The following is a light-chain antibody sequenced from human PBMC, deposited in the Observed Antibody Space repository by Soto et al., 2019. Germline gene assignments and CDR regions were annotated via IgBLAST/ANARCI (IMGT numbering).Light chain of an antibody. CDR1: QSVSSRY. Sequence: EIVLTQSPGTLSLSPGERATLSCRASQSVSSRYLAWYQQKPGQAPSLLIYRASSRATGIPDRFSGSGAGTDFTLTIRRLEPEEFAVYYCQQYGSSPPITFGQGTRLQIK. J-gene: IGKJ5*01. CDR3: QQYGSSPPIT. V-gene: IGKV3-20*01. CDR2: RAS.